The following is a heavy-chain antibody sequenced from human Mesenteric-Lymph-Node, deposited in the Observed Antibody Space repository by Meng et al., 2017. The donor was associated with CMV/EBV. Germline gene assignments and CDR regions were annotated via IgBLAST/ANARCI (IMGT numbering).Heavy chain of an antibody. Sequence: GSLRLSCIVSGGSISSYYWSWIRQPPGKGLEWIIYYSGYSNYNPSLESRVTISVDTSKRQFSLRLYSVTAADTAVYYCARVDSWYYFDYWGQGTLVTVSS. CDR1: GGSISSYY. J-gene: IGHJ4*02. D-gene: IGHD6-13*01. V-gene: IGHV4-59*01. CDR3: ARVDSWYYFDY. CDR2: YYSGYS.